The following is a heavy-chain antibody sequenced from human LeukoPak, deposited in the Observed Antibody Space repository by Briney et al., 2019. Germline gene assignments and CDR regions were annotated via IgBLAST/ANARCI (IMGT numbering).Heavy chain of an antibody. D-gene: IGHD3-10*01. CDR3: ARGGNYFGSGTYPFPLDI. CDR1: GFTFGNYD. V-gene: IGHV3-13*01. CDR2: IGTGGDT. Sequence: GGSLRLSCAASGFTFGNYDMHWVRQATGKGLEWVSAIGTGGDTYYEGSVKGRFTISRENAKNSLYLQMNSLRAGDTAVYYCARGGNYFGSGTYPFPLDIWGQGTMVTVSS. J-gene: IGHJ3*02.